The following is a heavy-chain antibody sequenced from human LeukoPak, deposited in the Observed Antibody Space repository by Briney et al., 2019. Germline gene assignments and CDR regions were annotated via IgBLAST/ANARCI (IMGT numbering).Heavy chain of an antibody. J-gene: IGHJ4*02. CDR3: ARDKQGITMIVATRLDY. CDR1: GYTFTSYY. CDR2: INPSGGST. D-gene: IGHD3-22*01. Sequence: GASVKVSCKASGYTFTSYYMHWVRQAPGQGLEWMGIINPSGGSTSYAQKFQGRVTMTRDTSASTVYMELSSLRSEDTAVYYCARDKQGITMIVATRLDYWGQGTLVTVSS. V-gene: IGHV1-46*01.